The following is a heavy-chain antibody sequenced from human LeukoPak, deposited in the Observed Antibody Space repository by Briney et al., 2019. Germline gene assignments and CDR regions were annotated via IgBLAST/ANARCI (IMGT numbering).Heavy chain of an antibody. CDR2: INPNSGGT. V-gene: IGHV1-2*02. D-gene: IGHD6-13*01. CDR1: GCTFTGYY. CDR3: ARVYSSSWYVDWFDP. Sequence: GASVKVSCKASGCTFTGYYMHWVRQAPGQGLEWMGWINPNSGGTNYAQKFQGRVTMTRDTSISTAYMELSRLRSDDTAVYYCARVYSSSWYVDWFDPWGQGTLVTVSS. J-gene: IGHJ5*02.